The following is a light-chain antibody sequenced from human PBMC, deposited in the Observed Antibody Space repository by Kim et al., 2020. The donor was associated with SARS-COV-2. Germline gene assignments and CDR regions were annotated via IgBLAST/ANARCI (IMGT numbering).Light chain of an antibody. CDR3: SSYTRSSSFG. V-gene: IGLV2-14*01. CDR2: DVS. Sequence: QPALTQPASVSGSPGQSITFSCTGSSGDIGAYNFVSWYQQHPGKAPKLMIYDVSKRPSGVSDRFSGSKSGNTASLTISGLQAEDEAYYYCSSYTRSSSFGFGGGTQLTVL. CDR1: SGDIGAYNF. J-gene: IGLJ3*02.